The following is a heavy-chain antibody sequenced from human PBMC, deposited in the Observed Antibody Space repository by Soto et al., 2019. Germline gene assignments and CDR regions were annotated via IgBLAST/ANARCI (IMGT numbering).Heavy chain of an antibody. CDR3: ARPFLPRGSSSAFLDY. V-gene: IGHV3-48*02. J-gene: IGHJ4*02. Sequence: GGSLRLSCAASGFTFSSYSMKWVRQAPGKGLEWVSYISDSSSIIYYADSVKGRFTISRDNARDSLYLQMNSLRDEDTAVYYCARPFLPRGSSSAFLDYWGQGTLVTVSS. D-gene: IGHD6-6*01. CDR1: GFTFSSYS. CDR2: ISDSSSII.